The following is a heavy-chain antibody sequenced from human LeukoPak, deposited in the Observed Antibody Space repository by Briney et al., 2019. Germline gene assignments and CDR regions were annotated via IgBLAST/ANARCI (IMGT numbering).Heavy chain of an antibody. Sequence: ASVKVSCKASGYTFTSYYMYWVRQAPGQGLEWMGIINPNRGSTSYAQKFQGRVTMTRDMSTSTVYMELSSLRSEDTAVYYCARGRYYDILTGYSNDAFDIWGQGTMVTVSS. CDR3: ARGRYYDILTGYSNDAFDI. V-gene: IGHV1-46*01. D-gene: IGHD3-9*01. CDR2: INPNRGST. J-gene: IGHJ3*02. CDR1: GYTFTSYY.